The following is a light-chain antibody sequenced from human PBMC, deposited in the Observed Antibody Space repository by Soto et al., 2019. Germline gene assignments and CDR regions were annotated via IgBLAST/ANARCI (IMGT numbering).Light chain of an antibody. J-gene: IGLJ2*01. CDR3: QSTDSSLNYVL. V-gene: IGLV3-25*03. CDR2: KDI. CDR1: ALPKQY. Sequence: SYELTQPPSVSVSPGQTARITCSGDALPKQYVYWYQQKPGQAPILVIYKDIERPSAIPERFSGSTSGTTVTLTISGVQAEDEADYYCQSTDSSLNYVLFGGGTKLTVL.